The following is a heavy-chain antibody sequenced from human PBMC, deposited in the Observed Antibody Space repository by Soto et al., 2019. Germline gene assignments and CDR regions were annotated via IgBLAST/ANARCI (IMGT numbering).Heavy chain of an antibody. V-gene: IGHV1-18*04. J-gene: IGHJ5*02. Sequence: QVQLVQSGAEVKKPGASVKVSCKASGYTFTSYGISWVRQAPGQGLEWMGWISAYNGNTNYAQKLQGRVTMTTDTSTSRADMELRSLRSAATAVYYCARGARWELLGGFDPWGQGTLVTVSS. CDR1: GYTFTSYG. CDR2: ISAYNGNT. CDR3: ARGARWELLGGFDP. D-gene: IGHD1-26*01.